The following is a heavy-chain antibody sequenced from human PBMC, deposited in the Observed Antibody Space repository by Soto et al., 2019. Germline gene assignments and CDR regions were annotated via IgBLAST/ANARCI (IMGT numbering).Heavy chain of an antibody. CDR2: IYYTGST. J-gene: IGHJ4*02. CDR1: GGSISSGPYY. CDR3: AREVGYCSGGACYSVPYYFDY. D-gene: IGHD2-15*01. Sequence: QVQLHESGPGLVKPSQTLSLTCTVSGGSISSGPYYWSWVRQHPGKGLEWIGYIYYTGSTYYNPSLKSRVTISLDTSKNQFSLKLSSVTAADTALYYCAREVGYCSGGACYSVPYYFDYWGQGTLVTVSS. V-gene: IGHV4-31*03.